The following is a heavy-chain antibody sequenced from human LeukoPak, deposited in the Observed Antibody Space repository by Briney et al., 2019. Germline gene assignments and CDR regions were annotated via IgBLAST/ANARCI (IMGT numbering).Heavy chain of an antibody. CDR2: INSDGSST. CDR3: ARRSFLSHFDY. V-gene: IGHV3-74*01. Sequence: GGSLRLSCAASGFTFSSYWMHWVRQAPGKGPVWVSRINSDGSSTSYADSVKGRFTISRDNAKNTLYLQRNSLRAEDTAVYYCARRSFLSHFDYWGQGTLVTVSS. J-gene: IGHJ4*02. D-gene: IGHD2/OR15-2a*01. CDR1: GFTFSSYW.